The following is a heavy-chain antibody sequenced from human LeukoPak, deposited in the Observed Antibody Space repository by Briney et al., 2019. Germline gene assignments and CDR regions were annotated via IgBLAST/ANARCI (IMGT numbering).Heavy chain of an antibody. CDR1: GGSISSGSYY. Sequence: KPSETLSLTCTVSGGSISSGSYYWSWIRQPAGKGLEWIGRIYTSGSTNYNPSLKSRVTISVDTSKNQFSLKLSSVTAADTAVYYCARASFYYDSSGYSIAFDIWGQGTMVTVSS. V-gene: IGHV4-61*02. J-gene: IGHJ3*02. CDR3: ARASFYYDSSGYSIAFDI. D-gene: IGHD3-22*01. CDR2: IYTSGST.